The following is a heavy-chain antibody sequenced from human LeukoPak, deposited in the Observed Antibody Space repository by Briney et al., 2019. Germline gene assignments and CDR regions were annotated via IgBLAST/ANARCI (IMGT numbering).Heavy chain of an antibody. CDR1: GGSISSGGYS. D-gene: IGHD6-19*01. J-gene: IGHJ4*02. V-gene: IGHV4-30-2*01. CDR3: ARVLSIPRYSSGSGGVDY. CDR2: IYHSGST. Sequence: SETLSLTCAVSGGSISSGGYSWSWIRQPPGKGLEWIGYIYHSGSTYYNPSLKSRVTISVDTSKNQFSLKLSSVTAADMAVYYCARVLSIPRYSSGSGGVDYWGQGTLVTVSS.